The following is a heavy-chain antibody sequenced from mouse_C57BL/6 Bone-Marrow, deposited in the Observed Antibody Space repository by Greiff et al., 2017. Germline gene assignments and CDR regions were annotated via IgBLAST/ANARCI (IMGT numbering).Heavy chain of an antibody. CDR1: GYTFTSYY. Sequence: QVQLKQPGAELVKPGASVKLSCKASGYTFTSYYMYWVKQRPGQGLGWIGEINPSNGGTNFNEKFKSKATLTVDKSSSTAYMQLSSLTSEDSAVYYCTRGGYGGFACWGQGTLVTVSA. CDR2: INPSNGGT. J-gene: IGHJ3*01. CDR3: TRGGYGGFAC. D-gene: IGHD2-2*01. V-gene: IGHV1-53*01.